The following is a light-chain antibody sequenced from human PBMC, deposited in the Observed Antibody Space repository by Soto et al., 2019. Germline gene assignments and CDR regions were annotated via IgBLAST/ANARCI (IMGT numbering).Light chain of an antibody. CDR1: SSNIGNNY. CDR3: GTWDSSLSAGQV. V-gene: IGLV1-51*01. CDR2: DNN. J-gene: IGLJ3*02. Sequence: QSVLTQPLSVSAAPGQKVTISCSGSSSNIGNNYVSWYQQLPGTAPKLLIYDNNKRPSGIPDRFSGSKSGTSATLGITGLQTGDEADYYCGTWDSSLSAGQVFGGGTKLTVL.